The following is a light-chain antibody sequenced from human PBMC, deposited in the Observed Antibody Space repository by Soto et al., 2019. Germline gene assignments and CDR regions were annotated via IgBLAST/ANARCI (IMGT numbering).Light chain of an antibody. Sequence: EIVLAQSPATLSLSPGERATLSCSAIQSVSSYLAWYQQKPGQAPMLLIYDASNRATGIPARFSGSGSGTDFTLTISSLEPEDFAVYYCQQRSNWPPAWTFGQGTKVDIK. CDR1: QSVSSY. V-gene: IGKV3-11*01. J-gene: IGKJ1*01. CDR2: DAS. CDR3: QQRSNWPPAWT.